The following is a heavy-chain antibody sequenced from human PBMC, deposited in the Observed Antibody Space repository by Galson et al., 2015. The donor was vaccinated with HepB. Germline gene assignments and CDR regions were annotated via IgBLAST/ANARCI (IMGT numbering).Heavy chain of an antibody. J-gene: IGHJ4*02. Sequence: SVKVSCKVSGYTLTELSMHWVRQAPGKGLEWMGGFDPEDGETIYAQKFQGRVTMTEDTSIDTAYMELSSLRSEDTAVYYCATDRDHYSSSWYYFDYWGQGTLVTVSS. D-gene: IGHD6-13*01. CDR1: GYTLTELS. CDR3: ATDRDHYSSSWYYFDY. CDR2: FDPEDGET. V-gene: IGHV1-24*01.